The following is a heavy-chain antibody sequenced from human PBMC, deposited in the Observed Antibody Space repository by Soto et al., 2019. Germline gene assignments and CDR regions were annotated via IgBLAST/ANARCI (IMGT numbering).Heavy chain of an antibody. V-gene: IGHV3-64D*06. Sequence: GVSLILSCSASGFTFSSYAMHWVRQAPGKGLEYVSAISSNGGSTYYADSVKGRFTISRDNSKNTLYLQMSSLRAEDTAVYYCVTAPLYTSSWYDHWGQGTLATVSA. D-gene: IGHD6-13*01. CDR3: VTAPLYTSSWYDH. CDR2: ISSNGGST. CDR1: GFTFSSYA. J-gene: IGHJ5*02.